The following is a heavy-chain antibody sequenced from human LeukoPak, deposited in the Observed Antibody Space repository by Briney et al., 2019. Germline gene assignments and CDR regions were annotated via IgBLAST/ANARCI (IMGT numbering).Heavy chain of an antibody. D-gene: IGHD2-2*01. CDR3: AREIGYCSSTSCLPTGFDP. CDR1: GYSFTSYW. J-gene: IGHJ5*02. Sequence: GESLKISCKGSGYSFTSYWIGWVRQMPGKGLEWMGIIYPGDSNTRYSPSFQGQATISADKSISTAYQQWSSLKASDTAFYYCAREIGYCSSTSCLPTGFDPWGQGTLVTVSS. CDR2: IYPGDSNT. V-gene: IGHV5-51*01.